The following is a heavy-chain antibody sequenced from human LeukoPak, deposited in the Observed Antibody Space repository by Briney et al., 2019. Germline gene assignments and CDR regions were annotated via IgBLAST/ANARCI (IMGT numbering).Heavy chain of an antibody. V-gene: IGHV1-2*02. CDR1: GYTFTGYY. CDR2: INPNSGGT. D-gene: IGHD6-19*01. J-gene: IGHJ6*02. CDR3: ARAYSSGFYYYYGMDV. Sequence: ASVKVSCKASGYTFTGYYMHWVRQAPGQGLEWMGWINPNSGGTNYAQKFQGRVTMTRDTSISTAYMELSRLRSDDTAVYYCARAYSSGFYYYYGMDVWGQGTTVTVSS.